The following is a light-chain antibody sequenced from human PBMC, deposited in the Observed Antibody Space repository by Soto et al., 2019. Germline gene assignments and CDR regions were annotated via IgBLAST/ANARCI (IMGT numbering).Light chain of an antibody. Sequence: DSQMTQSPSTLSASIGDRVTITCRASESIRGWVAWYQQRPGKAPKLLINKASELESGVPPRFSGSGSGTEFTLTISSLQPDDFATYYCQQYNRRATFGQGTKVDIK. V-gene: IGKV1-5*03. CDR1: ESIRGW. J-gene: IGKJ1*01. CDR3: QQYNRRAT. CDR2: KAS.